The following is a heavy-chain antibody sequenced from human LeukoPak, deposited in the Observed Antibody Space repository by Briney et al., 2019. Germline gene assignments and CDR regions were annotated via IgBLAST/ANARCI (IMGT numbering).Heavy chain of an antibody. CDR1: GGSIGRYY. J-gene: IGHJ6*02. V-gene: IGHV4-59*12. Sequence: SETLSLTCTVSGGSIGRYYWSWIRQSPGKGLEWIGHIYYNGVTNSNPSLKSRVAISVDTSKNQFSLKLSSVTAADTAVYYCARARITMVRGAPPPYYYYGMDVWGQGTTATVSS. D-gene: IGHD3-10*01. CDR3: ARARITMVRGAPPPYYYYGMDV. CDR2: IYYNGVT.